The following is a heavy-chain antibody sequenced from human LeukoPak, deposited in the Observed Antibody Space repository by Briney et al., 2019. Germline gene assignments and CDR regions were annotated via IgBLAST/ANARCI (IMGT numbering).Heavy chain of an antibody. V-gene: IGHV3-48*03. Sequence: GGSLRLSCAASGFTFSSYEMNWVRXXPXKXLEWVSYISSSGSTIYYADSVKGRFTXXRDNAKNSLYLQMNSLRAEDTAVYYCARVRGYMDVWGKGTTVTVSS. CDR2: ISSSGSTI. CDR3: ARVRGYMDV. CDR1: GFTFSSYE. J-gene: IGHJ6*03.